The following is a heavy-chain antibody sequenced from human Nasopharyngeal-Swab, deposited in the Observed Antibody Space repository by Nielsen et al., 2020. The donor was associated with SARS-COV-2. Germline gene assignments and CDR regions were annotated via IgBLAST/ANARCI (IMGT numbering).Heavy chain of an antibody. CDR3: ARVNNGGGIVPASYSFFMDA. Sequence: SETLSLTCGLNGASFSGYYWGWIRQPPGKGLEWIGDITRSGSTNYNPALKSRVTISMATSKGEFSLKLTSVTAADTAIYFCARVNNGGGIVPASYSFFMDAWGKGTSVAVSS. V-gene: IGHV4-34*01. J-gene: IGHJ6*03. CDR1: GASFSGYY. D-gene: IGHD2-2*01. CDR2: ITRSGST.